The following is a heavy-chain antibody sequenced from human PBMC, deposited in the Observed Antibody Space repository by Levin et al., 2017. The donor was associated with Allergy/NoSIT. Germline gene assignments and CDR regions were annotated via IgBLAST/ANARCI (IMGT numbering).Heavy chain of an antibody. CDR1: GYTFSNYW. Sequence: GGSLRLSCQGSGYTFSNYWLAWVRQRPGKGLDWMGIIYPGDSQTVYSPSFEGLVTISADKSIDTIYLQWARLRASDPAISYCARRGPDFLPSVTYTKPRALDVWGQGTVVTVSS. CDR3: ARRGPDFLPSVTYTKPRALDV. D-gene: IGHD3-3*01. CDR2: IYPGDSQT. V-gene: IGHV5-51*01. J-gene: IGHJ3*01.